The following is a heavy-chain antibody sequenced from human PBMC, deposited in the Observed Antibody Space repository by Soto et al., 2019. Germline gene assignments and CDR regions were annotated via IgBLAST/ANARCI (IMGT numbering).Heavy chain of an antibody. V-gene: IGHV4-38-2*02. Sequence: KTSETLSLTCAVSGYSISSGYYWGWSRQPPGKGLEWIGSIYHSGSTYYNPSLKSRVTISVDTSKNQFSLKLSSVTAADTAVYYCARERFITGTLVNWFDPWGQGTLVTVSS. CDR3: ARERFITGTLVNWFDP. CDR2: IYHSGST. D-gene: IGHD1-7*01. CDR1: GYSISSGYY. J-gene: IGHJ5*02.